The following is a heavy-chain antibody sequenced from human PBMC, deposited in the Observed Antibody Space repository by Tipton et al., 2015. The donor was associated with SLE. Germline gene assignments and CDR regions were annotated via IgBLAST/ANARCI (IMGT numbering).Heavy chain of an antibody. CDR3: AKGGSVTTDY. V-gene: IGHV3-23*03. Sequence: SLRLSCAASGFTFSSYAMSWVRQAPGKGLEWVSVIHSGGSSTYYADSVKGRFTIPRDNSKNTLYLQMNSLRAEDTAVYYCAKGGSVTTDYWGQGTLVTVSS. CDR2: IHSGGSST. D-gene: IGHD4-17*01. J-gene: IGHJ4*02. CDR1: GFTFSSYA.